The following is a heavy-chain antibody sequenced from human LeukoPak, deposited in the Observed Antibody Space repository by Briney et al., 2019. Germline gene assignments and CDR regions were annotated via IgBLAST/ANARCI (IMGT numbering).Heavy chain of an antibody. CDR1: GYSFNTYW. CDR3: ARPQDFGVTGMNAFDI. D-gene: IGHD4/OR15-4a*01. Sequence: GESLNISCKGSGYSFNTYWIGWVRQMPGKGLEWMGIIDPGDSDTKYSPSFQGQVTISADKSISTAYLQWSSLKASDTAMYCSARPQDFGVTGMNAFDIWGQGTMVTVSS. V-gene: IGHV5-51*01. J-gene: IGHJ3*02. CDR2: IDPGDSDT.